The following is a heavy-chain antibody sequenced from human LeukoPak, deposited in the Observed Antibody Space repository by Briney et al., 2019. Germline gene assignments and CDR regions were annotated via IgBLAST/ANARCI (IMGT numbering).Heavy chain of an antibody. J-gene: IGHJ4*02. D-gene: IGHD5-12*01. CDR1: GYTFTDYY. V-gene: IGHV1-2*04. CDR2: INPNSGGT. CDR3: ARESHIVATTYFDY. Sequence: ASVKVSCKASGYTFTDYYMHWVRQAPGQGLEWMGWINPNSGGTNYAQKFQGWVTMTRDTSISTAYMELSRLRSDDTAVYYCARESHIVATTYFDYWGQGTLVTVSS.